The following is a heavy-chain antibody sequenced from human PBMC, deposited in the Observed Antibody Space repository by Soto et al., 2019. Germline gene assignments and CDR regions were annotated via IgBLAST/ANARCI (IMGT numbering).Heavy chain of an antibody. CDR1: GFTFSSYS. CDR2: ISSSSSYI. Sequence: EVQLVESGGGLVKPGGSLRLSCAASGFTFSSYSMNWVRQAPGKGLEWVSSISSSSSYIYYADSVKGRFTISRDNAKNSLYLQMSSLRAEDTAVYYCARDSEPLGMDVWGQGTTVTVSS. J-gene: IGHJ6*02. V-gene: IGHV3-21*01. CDR3: ARDSEPLGMDV.